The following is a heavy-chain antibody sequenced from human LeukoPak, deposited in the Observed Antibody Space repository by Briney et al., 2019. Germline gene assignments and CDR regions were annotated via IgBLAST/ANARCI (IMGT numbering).Heavy chain of an antibody. J-gene: IGHJ4*02. CDR2: IYYSGST. CDR1: GGSVSSGSYY. D-gene: IGHD5-12*01. Sequence: SETLSLTCTVSGGSVSSGSYYWSWIRQPPGKGLEWIGYIYYSGSTNYNPSLKSRVTISVDTSKNQFSLKLSSVTAADTAVYYCARGGYSDYALDYWGQGTLVTVSS. V-gene: IGHV4-61*01. CDR3: ARGGYSDYALDY.